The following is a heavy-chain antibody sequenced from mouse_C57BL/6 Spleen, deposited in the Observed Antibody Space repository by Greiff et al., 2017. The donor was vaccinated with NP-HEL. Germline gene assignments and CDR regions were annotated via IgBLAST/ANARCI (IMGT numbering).Heavy chain of an antibody. CDR2: IYPGDGDT. CDR1: GYAFSSSW. J-gene: IGHJ2*01. CDR3: ARKIYFDY. Sequence: VQLQESGPELVKPGASVKISCKASGYAFSSSWMNWVKQRPGKGLEWIGRIYPGDGDTNYNGKFKGKATLTADKSSSTAYMQLSSLTSEDSAVYFCARKIYFDYWGQGTTLTVSS. V-gene: IGHV1-82*01.